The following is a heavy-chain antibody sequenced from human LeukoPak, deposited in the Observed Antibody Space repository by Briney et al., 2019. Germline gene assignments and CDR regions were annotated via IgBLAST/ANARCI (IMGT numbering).Heavy chain of an antibody. V-gene: IGHV5-51*01. J-gene: IGHJ4*02. CDR3: ARRKYYDFWSAYFPFDF. CDR2: IYPGDSET. Sequence: GESLKISCKGSGYSFTSYWIGWVRQMPGKGLEWMGIIYPGDSETSYSPSFQGQVPISADKSISTAHLQWSSLKASDTAMYFCARRKYYDFWSAYFPFDFWGQGTLVTVSS. CDR1: GYSFTSYW. D-gene: IGHD3-3*01.